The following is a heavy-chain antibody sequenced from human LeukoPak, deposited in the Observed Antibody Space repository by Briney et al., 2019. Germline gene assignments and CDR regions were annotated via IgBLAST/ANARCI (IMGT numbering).Heavy chain of an antibody. V-gene: IGHV4-39*07. CDR3: AREYTYEGQWLDLDY. Sequence: PSETLSLTCTVSGGSISSSSYYWGWIRQPPGKGLEWIGSIYYSGSTYYNPSLKSRVTMSVDTSKNQFSLKLSSVTAADTAVYYCAREYTYEGQWLDLDYWGQGTLVTVSS. D-gene: IGHD6-19*01. CDR1: GGSISSSSYY. J-gene: IGHJ4*02. CDR2: IYYSGST.